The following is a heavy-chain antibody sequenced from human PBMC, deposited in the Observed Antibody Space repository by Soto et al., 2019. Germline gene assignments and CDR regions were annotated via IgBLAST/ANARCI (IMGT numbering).Heavy chain of an antibody. J-gene: IGHJ4*02. Sequence: EVQLVESGGGLLQPGGSLRLFCEASGFTFSSHWMHWVRQTPGKWLVWVSRVNFDGTTTNYADSVKGRLTISRDNAKNTVYLQMNSLRAEDTAVYYCARGGSGTYKLDNWGQGTLVTVSA. V-gene: IGHV3-74*01. CDR2: VNFDGTTT. CDR3: ARGGSGTYKLDN. D-gene: IGHD3-10*01. CDR1: GFTFSSHW.